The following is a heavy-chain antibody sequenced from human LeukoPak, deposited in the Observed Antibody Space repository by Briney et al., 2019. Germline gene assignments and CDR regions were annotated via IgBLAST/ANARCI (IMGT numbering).Heavy chain of an antibody. CDR3: ASTGGFGGPPLD. CDR2: INTDGTNT. J-gene: IGHJ4*02. V-gene: IGHV3-74*01. Sequence: GGSLRLSCVASGFTFSSYWMHWVRQVPGKGLVWVSRINTDGTNTPYADSVRGRFTISRDNAKNTLYLQMNSLRAEDAGVYYCASTGGFGGPPLDWGQGTLVTVSS. D-gene: IGHD3-10*01. CDR1: GFTFSSYW.